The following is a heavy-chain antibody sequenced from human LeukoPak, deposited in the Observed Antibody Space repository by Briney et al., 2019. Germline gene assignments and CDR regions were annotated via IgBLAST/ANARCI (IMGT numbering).Heavy chain of an antibody. CDR1: GFSFSTYS. CDR3: ARGVSGATALDF. CDR2: ISIGSTYV. D-gene: IGHD4/OR15-4a*01. Sequence: GGSLRLSCAASGFSFSTYSMNWVRQAPGKGLEWVSYISIGSTYVYYADSVKDRFTVSRDNAKNSLVLQMNSLRAEDTAVYYCARGVSGATALDFWGQGTLVTVSS. J-gene: IGHJ4*02. V-gene: IGHV3-21*01.